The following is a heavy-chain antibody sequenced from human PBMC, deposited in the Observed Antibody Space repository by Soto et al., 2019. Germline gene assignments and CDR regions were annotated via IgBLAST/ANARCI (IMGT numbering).Heavy chain of an antibody. J-gene: IGHJ6*02. Sequence: QVQLVHSGAEVKKPGSSVKVSCKASGGTFSSYAISWVRQAPGQGLEWMGGIIPISETTNYAQKFQGRVTITADESKSTAYMELSSLRSEDTAVYYCARSQGSSTSLEIYYYYYYGMDVWGQGTTVTVSS. V-gene: IGHV1-69*01. CDR1: GGTFSSYA. D-gene: IGHD2-2*01. CDR2: IIPISETT. CDR3: ARSQGSSTSLEIYYYYYYGMDV.